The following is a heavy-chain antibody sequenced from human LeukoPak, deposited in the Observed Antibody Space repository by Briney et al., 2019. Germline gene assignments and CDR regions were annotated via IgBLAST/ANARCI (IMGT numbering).Heavy chain of an antibody. Sequence: SETLSLTCTVSGGSISSSNYYWSWIRQPPGKELEWIASINYSGSTYYNPSLKSPVTISVDTSKQQFSLRLSSVAAADTAVYYLAKKPELEGNRVDYLEALGQGNPGTGS. D-gene: IGHD1-7*01. CDR2: INYSGST. CDR3: AKKPELEGNRVDYLEA. CDR1: GGSISSSNYY. J-gene: IGHJ4*01. V-gene: IGHV4-39*07.